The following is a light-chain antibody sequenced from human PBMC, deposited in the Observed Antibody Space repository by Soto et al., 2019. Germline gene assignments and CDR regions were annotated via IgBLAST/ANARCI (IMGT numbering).Light chain of an antibody. CDR2: DES. CDR1: EAISIH. CDR3: QQYDNLSSVP. Sequence: IQMTQTPSSLSASVGDRVTLTCHASEAISIHLHWYQQKPGKAPQLLIYDESHLETGVPSRFSGSGSGTDFTFTIRNLQPEDLATYYCQQYDNLSSVPFGQGTRLDIK. J-gene: IGKJ5*01. V-gene: IGKV1-33*01.